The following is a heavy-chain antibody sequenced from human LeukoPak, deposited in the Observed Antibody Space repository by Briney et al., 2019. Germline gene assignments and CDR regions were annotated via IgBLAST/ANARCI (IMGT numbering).Heavy chain of an antibody. J-gene: IGHJ4*02. V-gene: IGHV3-23*01. CDR3: GKGRVSD. D-gene: IGHD6-19*01. CDR1: GFTFNTKD. CDR2: ITIAGCT. Sequence: PGGCLRLSCAASGFTFNTKDMRWVRQAPGKGLEWVSSITIAGCTFYADSVRGRFTISRDNSKNTLDLQMNSLRVEDTAVYYCGKGRVSDWGQGTLVTVSS.